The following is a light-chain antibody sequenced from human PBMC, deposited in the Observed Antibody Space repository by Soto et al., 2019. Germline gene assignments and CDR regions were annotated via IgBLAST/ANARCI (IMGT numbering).Light chain of an antibody. Sequence: IQMTQSPSSLSASVGDRVTITCRASQSISNYLNWYQQKPGKAPKLLMFAASSLQSGVASRFSGGGSGTDFTLTISSLQPEDFATYYCQQSYSTPRTFGQGTKVEIK. V-gene: IGKV1-39*01. CDR1: QSISNY. CDR2: AAS. CDR3: QQSYSTPRT. J-gene: IGKJ1*01.